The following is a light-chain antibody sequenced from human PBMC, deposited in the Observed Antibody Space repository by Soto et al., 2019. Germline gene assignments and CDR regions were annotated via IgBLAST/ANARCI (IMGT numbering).Light chain of an antibody. V-gene: IGLV2-14*01. Sequence: QSVLTQAASVSGSPGQSITISCTGASSDVGGYNYVSWYQQHPGKAPKLMIYEVSNRPSGVSNRFSGSKSGNTASLTISGLQAEDEADYYCSSYTSTNTLYWVFGGGTQLTV. CDR2: EVS. CDR3: SSYTSTNTLYWV. CDR1: SSDVGGYNY. J-gene: IGLJ3*02.